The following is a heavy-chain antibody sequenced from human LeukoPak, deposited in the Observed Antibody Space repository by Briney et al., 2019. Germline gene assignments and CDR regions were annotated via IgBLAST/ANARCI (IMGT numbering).Heavy chain of an antibody. J-gene: IGHJ5*02. V-gene: IGHV6-1*01. CDR3: ARTYYDSSGYSTLGTNWFDP. D-gene: IGHD3-22*01. Sequence: SQTLSLTCAISGDSGSSNSAAWNWIRQSPSRGLEWLGRTYYRSKRYNDYAVSVKSRITINPDTSKNQFSLQLNSVTPEDTAVYYCARTYYDSSGYSTLGTNWFDPWGQGTLVTVSS. CDR1: GDSGSSNSAA. CDR2: TYYRSKRYN.